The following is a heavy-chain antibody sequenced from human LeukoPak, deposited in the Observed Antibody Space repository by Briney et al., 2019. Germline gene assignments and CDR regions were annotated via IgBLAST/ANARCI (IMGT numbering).Heavy chain of an antibody. J-gene: IGHJ4*02. CDR1: GFTFSSYW. CDR2: IKQDGSEK. V-gene: IGHV3-7*01. D-gene: IGHD2-15*01. Sequence: GGSLRLSRAASGFTFSSYWMSWVRQAPGKGLEWVANIKQDGSEKYYVDSVKGRFTISRDNAKNSLYLQMNSLRAEDTAVYYCARIGYCSGGSCRYYFDYWGQGTLVTVSS. CDR3: ARIGYCSGGSCRYYFDY.